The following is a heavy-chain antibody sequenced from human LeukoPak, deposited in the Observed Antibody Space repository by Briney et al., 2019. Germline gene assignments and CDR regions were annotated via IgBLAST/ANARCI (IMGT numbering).Heavy chain of an antibody. CDR3: ARGGGSYVVDAFDI. J-gene: IGHJ3*02. D-gene: IGHD1-26*01. Sequence: GASVEVSCKASGYTFTSYDINWVRQATGQGLEWMGWMNPNSGNTGYAQKFQGRVTITRNTSISTAHMELSSLRSEDTAVYYCARGGGSYVVDAFDIWGQGTMVTVSS. CDR1: GYTFTSYD. V-gene: IGHV1-8*03. CDR2: MNPNSGNT.